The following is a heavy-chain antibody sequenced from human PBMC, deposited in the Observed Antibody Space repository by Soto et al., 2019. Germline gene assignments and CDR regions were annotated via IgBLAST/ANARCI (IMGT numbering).Heavy chain of an antibody. CDR3: AKYTRYCRGGSCYTPNDAFDI. Sequence: PGGSLRLSCAASGFTFSNYAMSWVRQAPGKGLEWVSGISSSGGSTYSADSVKGRFTISRDNSRNTLSLQMNSLGAEDTAIYYCAKYTRYCRGGSCYTPNDAFDIWGQGTMVTVSS. J-gene: IGHJ3*02. V-gene: IGHV3-23*01. D-gene: IGHD2-15*01. CDR1: GFTFSNYA. CDR2: ISSSGGST.